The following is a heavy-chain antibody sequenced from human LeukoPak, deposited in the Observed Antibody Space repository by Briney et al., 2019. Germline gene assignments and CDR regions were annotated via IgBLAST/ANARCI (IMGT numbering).Heavy chain of an antibody. J-gene: IGHJ4*02. CDR1: GFTFSSYE. V-gene: IGHV3-48*03. D-gene: IGHD1-26*01. Sequence: GGSLRLSCAVSGFTFSSYEMNWVRQAPGKGLEWVSYISSSGTYIYYADSVKGRFTISRDNAKNSLYLQTNSLRAEDTGVYYCARGRGVVATTTQGDWGQGTLVTVSS. CDR2: ISSSGTYI. CDR3: ARGRGVVATTTQGD.